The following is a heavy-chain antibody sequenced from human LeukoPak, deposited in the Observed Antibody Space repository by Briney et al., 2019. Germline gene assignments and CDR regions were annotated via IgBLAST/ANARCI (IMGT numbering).Heavy chain of an antibody. J-gene: IGHJ4*02. D-gene: IGHD2-2*01. CDR1: GFTYDDYA. CDR3: ARLGTRYCTSTSCHSQFDF. Sequence: PGRSLRLSCAASGFTYDDYAMHWVRQAPGKGLEWVSGISWNSGSIGYADSVKGRFTISRDNAKNSLYLQMNSLRAEDTALYYCARLGTRYCTSTSCHSQFDFWGQGTLVTVSS. CDR2: ISWNSGSI. V-gene: IGHV3-9*01.